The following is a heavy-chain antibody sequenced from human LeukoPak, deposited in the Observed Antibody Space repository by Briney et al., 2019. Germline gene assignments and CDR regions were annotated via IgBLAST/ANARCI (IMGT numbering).Heavy chain of an antibody. V-gene: IGHV4-59*01. D-gene: IGHD3-22*01. CDR2: IYYSGST. J-gene: IGHJ3*02. Sequence: SETLSLTCTVSGGSISSYYWSWIRQPPGKGLEWIGYIYYSGSTNYNPSLKSRVTTSVDTSKNQFSLKLSSVTAADTAVYYCARYYYDSSGYRDAFDIWGQGTMVTVSS. CDR3: ARYYYDSSGYRDAFDI. CDR1: GGSISSYY.